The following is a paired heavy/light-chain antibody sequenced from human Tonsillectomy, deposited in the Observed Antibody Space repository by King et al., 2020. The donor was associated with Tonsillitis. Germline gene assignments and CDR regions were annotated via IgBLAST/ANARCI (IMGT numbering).Light chain of an antibody. CDR2: EVS. J-gene: IGLJ1*01. CDR1: SSDVGAYNY. Sequence: QSALTQPPSASGSPGQSVAVSCTGTSSDVGAYNYVSWYQQHPGKAPKLMIYEVSKRPSGVPDRFSGSKSGNTASLTVSGLQAEDEADYYCFSYAGNNNFVFGTGTKVTVL. V-gene: IGLV2-8*01. CDR3: FSYAGNNNFV.
Heavy chain of an antibody. CDR2: IKPDGSEK. Sequence: EGQLVESGGALVQPGGSLRLSCAASGFIFSNDWMSWVRQAPGKGLEWVANIKPDGSEKHYADSVRGRITISRDNAKNSLYLQMNSLGAEDTAVYYCARGWNWGWDYWGQGTLVTVSS. D-gene: IGHD7-27*01. CDR3: ARGWNWGWDY. J-gene: IGHJ4*02. CDR1: GFIFSNDW. V-gene: IGHV3-7*03.